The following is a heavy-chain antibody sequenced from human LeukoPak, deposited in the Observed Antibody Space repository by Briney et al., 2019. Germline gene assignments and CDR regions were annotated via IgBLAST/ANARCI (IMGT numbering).Heavy chain of an antibody. Sequence: GGSLRLSCAASGFTFSSYWMSWVRQAPGKGLEWVANIKQDGSEKYYVDSVKGRFTISRDNAKNSLYLQMDSLRVEDTAVYYCARDTVAGQIYFDHWGQGILVTVSS. D-gene: IGHD6-19*01. CDR3: ARDTVAGQIYFDH. CDR2: IKQDGSEK. CDR1: GFTFSSYW. J-gene: IGHJ4*02. V-gene: IGHV3-7*03.